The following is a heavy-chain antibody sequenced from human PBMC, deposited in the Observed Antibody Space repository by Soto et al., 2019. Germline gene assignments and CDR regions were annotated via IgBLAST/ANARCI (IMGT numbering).Heavy chain of an antibody. V-gene: IGHV3-33*05. CDR3: ARWGTTAGLDV. Sequence: QVQLVESGGGVVQPGTSLRLSCVGSGFTFRSYVIHWVRQAPGKGLEWVALTSYDGSNNFYGDSVKGRFTISRDNSRNTVDLQKDSLRLEDTALYYCARWGTTAGLDVWGQGTLVSGSS. CDR1: GFTFRSYV. J-gene: IGHJ1*01. D-gene: IGHD3-16*01. CDR2: TSYDGSNN.